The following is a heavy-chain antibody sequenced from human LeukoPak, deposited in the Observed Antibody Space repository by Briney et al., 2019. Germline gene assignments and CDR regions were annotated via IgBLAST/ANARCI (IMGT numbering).Heavy chain of an antibody. CDR1: GGSISSYY. CDR3: ARHPGRRDPWILCIVGAPGAFDI. CDR2: IYYSGST. D-gene: IGHD1-26*01. Sequence: SETLSLTCTVSGGSISSYYWSWIRQPPGKGLEWIGYIYYSGSTNYNPSLKSRVTISVDTSKNQFSLKLSSVTAADTAVYYCARHPGRRDPWILCIVGAPGAFDIWGQGTMVTVSS. J-gene: IGHJ3*02. V-gene: IGHV4-59*08.